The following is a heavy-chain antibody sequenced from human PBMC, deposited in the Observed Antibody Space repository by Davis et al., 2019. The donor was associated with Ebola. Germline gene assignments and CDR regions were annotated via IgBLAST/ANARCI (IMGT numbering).Heavy chain of an antibody. D-gene: IGHD1-1*01. CDR3: AREGWTTGVDY. CDR2: FNPHSGGT. J-gene: IGHJ4*02. V-gene: IGHV1-2*06. CDR1: GYTFGDYY. Sequence: ASVKVSCKASGYTFGDYYVHWVRQAPGQGLEWMGRFNPHSGGTNFEQKFQDRFTMTWDTSVNTAFMELGGLRSDDTAIYYCAREGWTTGVDYWGRGTLVTVSS.